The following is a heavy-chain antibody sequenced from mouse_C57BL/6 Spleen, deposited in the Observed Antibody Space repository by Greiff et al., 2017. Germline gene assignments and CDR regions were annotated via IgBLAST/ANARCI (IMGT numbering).Heavy chain of an antibody. Sequence: QVHVKQSGAELVRPGASVTLSCKASGYTFTDYEMHWVKQTPVHGLEWIGAIDPETGGTAYNQKFKGKAILTADKSSSTAYMELRSLTSEDSAVYYCLTGMNYFDYWGQGTTLTVSS. CDR1: GYTFTDYE. CDR3: LTGMNYFDY. D-gene: IGHD4-1*01. J-gene: IGHJ2*01. V-gene: IGHV1-15*01. CDR2: IDPETGGT.